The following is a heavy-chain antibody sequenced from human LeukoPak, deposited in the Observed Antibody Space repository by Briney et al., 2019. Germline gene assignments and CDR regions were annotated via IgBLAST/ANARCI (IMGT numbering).Heavy chain of an antibody. J-gene: IGHJ4*02. CDR2: ISSSGSTI. Sequence: GRSLRLSCAASGFTFSSCEMNWVRQAPGKGLEWVSYISSSGSTIYYADSVKGRFTISRDNAKNSLYLQMNSLRAEDTAVYYCASREIGAAGTLDYWGQGTLVTVSS. V-gene: IGHV3-48*03. D-gene: IGHD6-13*01. CDR3: ASREIGAAGTLDY. CDR1: GFTFSSCE.